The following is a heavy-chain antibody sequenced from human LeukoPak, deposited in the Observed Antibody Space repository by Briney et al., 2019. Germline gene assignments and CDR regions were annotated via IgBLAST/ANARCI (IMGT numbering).Heavy chain of an antibody. Sequence: GGSLRLSCAASGFTFSSYSMNWVRQAPGKGLEWVSSISSSSSYIYYADSVKGRFTISRDNAKNSLYLQMNSLRAEDTAVYYCASSDFWSGYYLDYWGQGTLVTVSS. J-gene: IGHJ4*02. CDR3: ASSDFWSGYYLDY. CDR2: ISSSSSYI. V-gene: IGHV3-21*01. CDR1: GFTFSSYS. D-gene: IGHD3-3*01.